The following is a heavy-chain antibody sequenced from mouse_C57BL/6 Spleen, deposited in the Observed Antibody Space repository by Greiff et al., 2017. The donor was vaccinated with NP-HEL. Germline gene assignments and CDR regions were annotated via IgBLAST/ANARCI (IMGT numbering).Heavy chain of an antibody. CDR1: GYTFTSYG. D-gene: IGHD2-3*01. V-gene: IGHV1-81*01. J-gene: IGHJ2*01. CDR3: ARGGDGYYPYFDY. Sequence: VQLQESGAELARPGASVKLSCKASGYTFTSYGISWVKQRTGQGLEWIGEIYPRSGNTYYNEKFKGKATLTADKSSSTAYMELRSLTSEDSAVYFCARGGDGYYPYFDYWGQGTTLTVSS. CDR2: IYPRSGNT.